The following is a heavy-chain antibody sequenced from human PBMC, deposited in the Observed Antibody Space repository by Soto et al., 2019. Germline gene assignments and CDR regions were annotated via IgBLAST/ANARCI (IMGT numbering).Heavy chain of an antibody. CDR2: MLYSGLT. CDR3: APLSVSLSGPYGIHV. Sequence: KPSETLSLTCSVSGCSVSSSDYYWAWIRQPPGKGLEWIGSMLYSGLTYYNPSLKSRVTLSVDTSKNQFSVRLNSVTASDTAVYYCAPLSVSLSGPYGIHVWGQGTTVTVSS. V-gene: IGHV4-39*01. J-gene: IGHJ6*02. D-gene: IGHD2-15*01. CDR1: GCSVSSSDYY.